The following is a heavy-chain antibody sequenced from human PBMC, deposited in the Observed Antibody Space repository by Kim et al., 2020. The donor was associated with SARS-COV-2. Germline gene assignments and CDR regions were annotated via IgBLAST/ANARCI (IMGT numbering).Heavy chain of an antibody. D-gene: IGHD3-10*01. CDR2: TYYRSKWYN. V-gene: IGHV6-1*01. J-gene: IGHJ6*02. CDR3: ARFHSLGSGSYYYYYYYGMDV. CDR1: GDSVSSNSAA. Sequence: SQTLSLTCAISGDSVSSNSAAWNWIRQSPSRGLEWLGRTYYRSKWYNDYAVSVKSRITINPDTSKNQFSLQLNSVTPEDTAVYYCARFHSLGSGSYYYYYYYGMDVWGQGTTVTVSS.